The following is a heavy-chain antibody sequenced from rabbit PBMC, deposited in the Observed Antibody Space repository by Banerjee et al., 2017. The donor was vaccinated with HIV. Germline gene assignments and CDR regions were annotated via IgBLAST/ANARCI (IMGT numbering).Heavy chain of an antibody. CDR2: IYTGDGST. V-gene: IGHV1S40*01. CDR1: GFSLSNYW. J-gene: IGHJ4*01. CDR3: GRDRGVGYDLNL. Sequence: QSLEESGGDLVKPGASLTLTCTASGFSLSNYWICWVRQAPGKGLEWIACIYTGDGSTYYASWAKGRFTISKTSSTTVTLQMTSLTDADTATYFCGRDRGVGYDLNLWGPGTLVTVS. D-gene: IGHD6-1*01.